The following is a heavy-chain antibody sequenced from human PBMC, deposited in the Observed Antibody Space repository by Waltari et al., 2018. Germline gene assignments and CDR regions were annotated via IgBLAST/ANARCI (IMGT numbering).Heavy chain of an antibody. CDR1: GGSFSGYY. V-gene: IGHV4-34*01. D-gene: IGHD2-15*01. CDR2: INHSGGT. Sequence: QVQLQQWGAGLLKPSETLSLTCAVYGGSFSGYYWSWIRQPPGKGLAWIGEINHSGGTNYTPSLKSRFTISAYTSKNQFPLKWSFVTAPDTVLNTGAGVGSGGPSIAWYFVLWGRGTLVTFPS. CDR3: AGVGSGGPSIAWYFVL. J-gene: IGHJ2*01.